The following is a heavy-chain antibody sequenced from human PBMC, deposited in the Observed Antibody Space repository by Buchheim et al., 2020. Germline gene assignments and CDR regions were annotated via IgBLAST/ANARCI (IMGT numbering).Heavy chain of an antibody. CDR3: ARSVYYYGSGSYYNVFYYGMDV. CDR2: IKQDGSEK. CDR1: GFTFSSYW. Sequence: EVQLVESGGGLVQPGGSLRLSCAASGFTFSSYWMSWVRQDPGKGLEWVANIKQDGSEKYYVDSVKGRFTISRDNAKNSLYLQMNSLRADDTAVYYCARSVYYYGSGSYYNVFYYGMDVWGQGTT. J-gene: IGHJ6*02. D-gene: IGHD3-10*01. V-gene: IGHV3-7*03.